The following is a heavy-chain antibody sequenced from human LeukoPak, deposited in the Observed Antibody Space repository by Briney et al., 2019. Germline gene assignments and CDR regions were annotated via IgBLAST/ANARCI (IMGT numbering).Heavy chain of an antibody. Sequence: GASVKVSCKASGYTFTGYYMHWVRQAPGQGLEWMGWINPNSGGTNYAQKFQGRVTMTRDTSISTAYMELSRLRSDDTAVYYCARVVQGYYDSSGYYSTYYFDYWGQGTLVTVSS. D-gene: IGHD3-22*01. J-gene: IGHJ4*02. CDR2: INPNSGGT. V-gene: IGHV1-2*02. CDR1: GYTFTGYY. CDR3: ARVVQGYYDSSGYYSTYYFDY.